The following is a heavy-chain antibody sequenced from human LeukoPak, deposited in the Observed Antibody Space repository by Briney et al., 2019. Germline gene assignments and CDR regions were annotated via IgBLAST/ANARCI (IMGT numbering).Heavy chain of an antibody. D-gene: IGHD5-18*01. V-gene: IGHV3-21*06. CDR1: GFTFSTYD. J-gene: IGHJ4*02. Sequence: GGSLRLSCAASGFTFSTYDMNWVRKAPGKGLEWVSYISSSSSDIHYADSVKGRFTISRDNADNSLYLQMNSLRAEDTAVYYCARVGAFSAINYWGQGTLVTVSS. CDR3: ARVGAFSAINY. CDR2: ISSSSSDI.